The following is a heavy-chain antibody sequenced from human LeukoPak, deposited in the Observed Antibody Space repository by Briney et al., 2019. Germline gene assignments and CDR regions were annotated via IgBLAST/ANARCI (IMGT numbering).Heavy chain of an antibody. V-gene: IGHV3-7*04. CDR1: GFTFSRYW. D-gene: IGHD2-15*01. J-gene: IGHJ4*02. CDR3: ARDYDCSGGGCYFGY. CDR2: IKEDGSEK. Sequence: GGSLRLSCAASGFTFSRYWMNWVRQAPGKGLEWLANIKEDGSEKYYADSVKGRFTISRDNPKNSLYLQMNSLRAGDTAVYYCARDYDCSGGGCYFGYWGQGTLVTVSS.